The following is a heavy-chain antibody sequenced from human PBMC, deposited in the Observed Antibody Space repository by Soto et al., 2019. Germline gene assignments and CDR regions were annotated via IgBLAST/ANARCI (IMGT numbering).Heavy chain of an antibody. Sequence: GSLRLSCAASGFTFSSYSMSWVRQAPGKGLEWVSAISGSGGSTYYADSVKGRFTISRDNSKNTLYLQMNSLRAEDTAVYYCAKGGWGSGGMDVWGQGTTVTVSS. CDR3: AKGGWGSGGMDV. CDR1: GFTFSSYS. D-gene: IGHD3-10*01. J-gene: IGHJ6*02. V-gene: IGHV3-23*01. CDR2: ISGSGGST.